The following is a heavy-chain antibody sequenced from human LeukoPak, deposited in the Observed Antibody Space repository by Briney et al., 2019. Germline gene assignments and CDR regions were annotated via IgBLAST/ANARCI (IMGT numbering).Heavy chain of an antibody. CDR2: INTDGSYS. CDR1: GFTFSYFW. D-gene: IGHD4-17*01. J-gene: IGHJ4*02. Sequence: GGSLRLSCAASGFTFSYFWMHWFRHTPGKGLVWVSCINTDGSYSTYADSVKGRFTISRDNARNTLYLQMNSLRAEDSAVYYCARDFDGPRASDYWGQGISVTVSS. V-gene: IGHV3-74*01. CDR3: ARDFDGPRASDY.